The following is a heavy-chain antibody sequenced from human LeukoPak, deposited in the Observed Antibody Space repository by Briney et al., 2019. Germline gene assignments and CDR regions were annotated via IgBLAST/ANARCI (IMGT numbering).Heavy chain of an antibody. CDR1: GGSMRNYY. D-gene: IGHD2-2*01. Sequence: KPSETLSLTCAVSGGSMRNYYWSWIRQPPGKGLEWIGYTYDSGSSSYNPSLRRRVSISIDTSKNQFSLTLSSVTAADTAVYYCARGWASSWYYFDFWGQGTLVTVSS. CDR3: ARGWASSWYYFDF. V-gene: IGHV4-59*01. CDR2: TYDSGSS. J-gene: IGHJ4*02.